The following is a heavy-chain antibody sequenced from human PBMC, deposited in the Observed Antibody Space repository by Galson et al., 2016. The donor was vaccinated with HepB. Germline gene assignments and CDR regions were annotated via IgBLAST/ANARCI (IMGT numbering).Heavy chain of an antibody. CDR1: GFTFNSNA. CDR3: ARGEMDSYDYLGHEYFQY. CDR2: ISYDRSNK. Sequence: SLRLSCAASGFTFNSNAFHWVRQAPDKGLEWVALISYDRSNKYYADSVQGRFTISRDNSKNTLYLQMNSLRAEDTGVYYCARGEMDSYDYLGHEYFQYWGQGSLVIVSS. J-gene: IGHJ1*01. D-gene: IGHD3-22*01. V-gene: IGHV3-30*04.